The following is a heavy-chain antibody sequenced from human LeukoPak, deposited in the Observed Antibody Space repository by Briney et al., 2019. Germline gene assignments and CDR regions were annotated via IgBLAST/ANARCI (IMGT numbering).Heavy chain of an antibody. CDR3: AQTLAVASNRGYDAFDI. CDR1: GYTFTSYG. Sequence: ASVKVSCKASGYTFTSYGISWVRQAPEQGLEWMGWISTYNGNTNYAQKLQGRVTMTAETSTRTAYMELRSLRSDDTAVYYCAQTLAVASNRGYDAFDIWGEGTMVTVSS. D-gene: IGHD6-19*01. J-gene: IGHJ3*02. CDR2: ISTYNGNT. V-gene: IGHV1-18*01.